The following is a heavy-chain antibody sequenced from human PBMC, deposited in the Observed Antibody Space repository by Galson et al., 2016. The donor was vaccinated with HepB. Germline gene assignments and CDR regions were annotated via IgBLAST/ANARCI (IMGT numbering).Heavy chain of an antibody. CDR1: GASISGSY. CDR3: ARDDSGGWYGFHYGLDV. Sequence: SETLSLTCPVSGASISGSYLTWIRQPPGKGLEWIGHIYYTGRTNYNPPLKRRVTISVDTSKNQFALKVSSVTAADTAVYYCARDDSGGWYGFHYGLDVWGQGTTVTVSS. V-gene: IGHV4-59*01. D-gene: IGHD6-19*01. CDR2: IYYTGRT. J-gene: IGHJ6*02.